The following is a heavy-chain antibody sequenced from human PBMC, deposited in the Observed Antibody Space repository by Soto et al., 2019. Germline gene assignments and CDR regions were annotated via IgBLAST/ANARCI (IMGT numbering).Heavy chain of an antibody. V-gene: IGHV1-69*06. D-gene: IGHD2-15*01. CDR1: GGTFSSYA. Sequence: SVKVSCKASGGTFSSYAISWVRQAPGQGLEWMGGTIPIFGTANYAQKFQGRVTVTADKSTSTAYMELSSLRSEDTAVYYCARDECSGGSCYSGRHYYHYYGMDVWGQGTTVTVSS. CDR3: ARDECSGGSCYSGRHYYHYYGMDV. CDR2: TIPIFGTA. J-gene: IGHJ6*02.